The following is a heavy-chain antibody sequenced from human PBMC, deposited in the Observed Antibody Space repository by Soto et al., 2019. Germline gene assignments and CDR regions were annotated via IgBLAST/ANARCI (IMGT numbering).Heavy chain of an antibody. V-gene: IGHV3-23*01. J-gene: IGHJ4*02. CDR2: ISGSGGST. CDR1: GFTFSSYA. CDR3: ATESSSSFDY. D-gene: IGHD6-6*01. Sequence: GSLRLSCAASGFTFSSYAMSWVRQAPGKGLGWVSAISGSGGSTYYADSVKGRFTISRDNSKNTLYLQMNSLRSEDTAVYYCATESSSSFDYWGQGTLVTVSS.